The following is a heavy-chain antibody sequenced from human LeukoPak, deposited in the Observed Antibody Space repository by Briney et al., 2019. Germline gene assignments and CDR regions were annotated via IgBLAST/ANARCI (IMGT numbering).Heavy chain of an antibody. Sequence: SETLSLTCAVYNGSFTGYYWSWIRQPPGKGLEWIGEINHSGITNYNPSLKSRVSISVDPSKNQFFLKLTSVTAADTAVYYCARGLASGYPPIPFDYWGQGTLVTVSS. D-gene: IGHD3-3*01. J-gene: IGHJ4*02. CDR1: NGSFTGYY. CDR3: ARGLASGYPPIPFDY. CDR2: INHSGIT. V-gene: IGHV4-34*01.